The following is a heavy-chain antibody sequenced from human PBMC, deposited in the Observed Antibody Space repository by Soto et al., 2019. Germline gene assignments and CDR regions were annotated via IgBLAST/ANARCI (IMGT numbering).Heavy chain of an antibody. Sequence: PGESQKIWNKGSGDSFISYWIGWVRQMTGKGLEWMGIIYPGDSDTRYSPSFQGQVTISADKSISTAYLQWSSLKASDTAMYYCARTSAAGKYYYGMDVWGQGTTVTVSS. J-gene: IGHJ6*02. CDR2: IYPGDSDT. CDR3: ARTSAAGKYYYGMDV. CDR1: GDSFISYW. D-gene: IGHD6-13*01. V-gene: IGHV5-51*01.